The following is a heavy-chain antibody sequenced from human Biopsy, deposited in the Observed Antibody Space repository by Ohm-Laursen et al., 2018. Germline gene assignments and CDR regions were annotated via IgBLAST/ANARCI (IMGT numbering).Heavy chain of an antibody. V-gene: IGHV1-69*06. CDR1: EGTFSNYG. D-gene: IGHD3-10*01. J-gene: IGHJ4*02. CDR2: NIPILGTG. Sequence: GASVKVSCKAPEGTFSNYGVNWVRQAPGQGLEWLGGNIPILGTGNYAQKFQDRVTVAADTSTSTATMELRSLRSDDTAVYYCATGPYYDTRFYYNVRPFDFWGQGTLVTVSS. CDR3: ATGPYYDTRFYYNVRPFDF.